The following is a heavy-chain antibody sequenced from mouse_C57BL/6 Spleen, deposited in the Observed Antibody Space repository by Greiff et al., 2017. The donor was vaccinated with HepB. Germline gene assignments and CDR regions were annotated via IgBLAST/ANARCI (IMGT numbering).Heavy chain of an antibody. D-gene: IGHD1-1*01. CDR1: GYTFTEYT. J-gene: IGHJ4*01. V-gene: IGHV1-62-2*01. CDR3: ARHAFTTVAPYAMDY. CDR2: FYPGSGSI. Sequence: VQVVESGAELVKPGASVKLSCKASGYTFTEYTIHWVKQRSGQGLEWIGWFYPGSGSIKYNEKFKDKATLTADKSSSTVYMELSRLTSEDSAVYFCARHAFTTVAPYAMDYWGQGTSVTVSS.